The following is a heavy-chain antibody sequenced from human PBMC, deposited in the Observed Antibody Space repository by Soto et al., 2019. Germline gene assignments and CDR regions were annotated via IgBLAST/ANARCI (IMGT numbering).Heavy chain of an antibody. CDR3: ARLYCSSTSCSYFDY. D-gene: IGHD2-2*01. V-gene: IGHV4-59*12. Sequence: SETLSLTCTVSGGSISSYYWSWIRQPPGKGLEWIGYIYYSGSTNYNPSLKSRVAISVDTSKNQFSLKLRSVTAADTAVYYCARLYCSSTSCSYFDYWGQGTLVTVSS. CDR1: GGSISSYY. J-gene: IGHJ4*02. CDR2: IYYSGST.